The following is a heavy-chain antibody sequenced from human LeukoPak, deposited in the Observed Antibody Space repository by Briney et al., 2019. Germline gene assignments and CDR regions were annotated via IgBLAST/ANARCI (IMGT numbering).Heavy chain of an antibody. V-gene: IGHV3-33*06. Sequence: TGGSLRLSCAASGFTFSSYGMHWVRQAPGKGLEWVAVIWYDGSNKYYADSVKGRFTISRDNSKNTLYLQMNSLRAEDTAGYYGAKDGYSYGGSYMDVRGKGTTVTVSS. CDR2: IWYDGSNK. D-gene: IGHD5-18*01. CDR1: GFTFSSYG. CDR3: AKDGYSYGGSYMDV. J-gene: IGHJ6*03.